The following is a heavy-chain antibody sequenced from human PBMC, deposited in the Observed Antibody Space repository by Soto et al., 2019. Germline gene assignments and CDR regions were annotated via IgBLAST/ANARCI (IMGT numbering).Heavy chain of an antibody. V-gene: IGHV2-5*01. Sequence: QITLKESGPTLVKPTQTLTLTCTFSGFSLTTTGLGVGWIRQPPGKTLEWLASIYWYDFQRYSPSLKSRLTITKDTSKNQVVLTMTNMDPADTATYYCAHRPDGSHFDYWDQGILVTVSS. CDR3: AHRPDGSHFDY. CDR1: GFSLTTTGLG. CDR2: IYWYDFQ. D-gene: IGHD6-25*01. J-gene: IGHJ4*02.